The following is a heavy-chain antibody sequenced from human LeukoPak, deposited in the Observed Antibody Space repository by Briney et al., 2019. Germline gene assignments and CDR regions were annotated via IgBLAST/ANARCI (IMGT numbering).Heavy chain of an antibody. Sequence: GGSLRLSYAASGFTFSSYEMNWVRQAPGKGLEWVSYISSSGNTIYYADSVKGRLTISRDIAKYSLYLQMNSLRAEDTAVYYCARNGPGGYFDYWGQGTLVTVSS. CDR2: ISSSGNTI. D-gene: IGHD3-16*01. V-gene: IGHV3-48*03. CDR3: ARNGPGGYFDY. CDR1: GFTFSSYE. J-gene: IGHJ4*02.